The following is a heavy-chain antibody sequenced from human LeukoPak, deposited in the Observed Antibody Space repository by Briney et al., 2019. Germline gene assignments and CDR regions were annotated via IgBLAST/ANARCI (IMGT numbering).Heavy chain of an antibody. CDR3: ARGHFGLDV. CDR2: ISSSSTSI. V-gene: IGHV3-11*01. CDR1: GFTFSDYY. J-gene: IGHJ6*02. Sequence: GGSLRLSCAASGFTFSDYYMSWIRQAPGKGLEWVSYISSSSTSIYYADSVKGRFTISRDNAKNSLYLQTSSLRPDDTAVYYCARGHFGLDVWGQGTTVTVSS.